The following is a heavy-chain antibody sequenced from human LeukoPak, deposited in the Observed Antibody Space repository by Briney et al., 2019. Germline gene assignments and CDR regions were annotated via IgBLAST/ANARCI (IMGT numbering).Heavy chain of an antibody. J-gene: IGHJ5*02. CDR3: ARVSCTTTSCPGWFDP. CDR1: GGSISDYY. V-gene: IGHV4-59*01. CDR2: LYYSGNT. D-gene: IGHD2-2*01. Sequence: PSETLSLTCTVSGGSISDYYWSWVRQPPGKGLEWVGYLYYSGNTNYNPSLKSRVAISVDTSKNQFSLRLSSVTAADTAVYLCARVSCTTTSCPGWFDPWGQGTLVTVSS.